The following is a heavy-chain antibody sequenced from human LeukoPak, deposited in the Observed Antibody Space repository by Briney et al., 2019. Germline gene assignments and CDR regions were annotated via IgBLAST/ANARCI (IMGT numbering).Heavy chain of an antibody. CDR2: IRYDGSNK. Sequence: GGALRLSCAASGFTFSSYGMHWVRQAPGKGLEWVAFIRYDGSNKYYADSVKGRFTISRDNSKNTLYLQMNSLRAEDTAVYYCAKAKPVVVEDHDAFDIWGQGTMVTVSS. CDR1: GFTFSSYG. V-gene: IGHV3-30*02. D-gene: IGHD3-22*01. CDR3: AKAKPVVVEDHDAFDI. J-gene: IGHJ3*02.